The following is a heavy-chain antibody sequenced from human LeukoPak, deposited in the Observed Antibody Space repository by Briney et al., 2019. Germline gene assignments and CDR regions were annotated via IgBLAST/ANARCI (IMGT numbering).Heavy chain of an antibody. CDR1: GGSISSYY. D-gene: IGHD1-26*01. CDR3: ARDVGATPGYFDY. Sequence: SETLTLTCTVSGGSISSYYWSWIRQPPEKGLEWIGYMYYSGSTNYNPSTHYNPSLKSRVTISVDTSKNQFSLKLSSVTAADTAVYYCARDVGATPGYFDYWGQGTLVTVSS. V-gene: IGHV4-59*01. J-gene: IGHJ4*02. CDR2: MYYSGST.